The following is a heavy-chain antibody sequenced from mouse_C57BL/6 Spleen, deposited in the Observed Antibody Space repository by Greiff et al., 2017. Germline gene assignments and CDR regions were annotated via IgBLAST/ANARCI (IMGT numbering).Heavy chain of an antibody. J-gene: IGHJ2*01. CDR1: GYTFPSYW. CDR2: IHPSDSDT. CDR3: ALITTVVASDY. V-gene: IGHV1-74*01. Sequence: QVQLQQPGAELLKPGASVKVSCKASGYTFPSYWMHWVKQRPGQGLGWIGRIHPSDSDTNYNQKFKGKATLTVDKSSSTAYMQLSSLTSEDSAVYYCALITTVVASDYWGQGTTLTVSS. D-gene: IGHD1-1*01.